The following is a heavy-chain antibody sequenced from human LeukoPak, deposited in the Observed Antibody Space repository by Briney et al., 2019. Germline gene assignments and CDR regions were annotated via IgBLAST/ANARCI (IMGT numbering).Heavy chain of an antibody. D-gene: IGHD3-3*01. CDR2: ISSSSSYI. J-gene: IGHJ4*02. Sequence: GGSLRLSCAAPGFTFSSYSMNWVRQAPGKGLEWVSSISSSSSYIYYADSVKGRFTISRDNAKNSLYLQMNSLRAEDTAVYYCARGPVLRFLEWLLFFDYWGQGTLVTVSS. CDR1: GFTFSSYS. V-gene: IGHV3-21*01. CDR3: ARGPVLRFLEWLLFFDY.